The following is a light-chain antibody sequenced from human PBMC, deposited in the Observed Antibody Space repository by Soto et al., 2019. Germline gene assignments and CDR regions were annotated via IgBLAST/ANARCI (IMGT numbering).Light chain of an antibody. CDR2: RNN. Sequence: QPVLTQPPSVSGTPGQRVTISCSGSSSNIGTNSVYWYQHLPGTAPKLLSYRNNQRPSGVPDRFSGSMSGTSASLAISGLRSDDEADYYCAAWDDSLSVVVFGGGTQLTVL. J-gene: IGLJ3*02. V-gene: IGLV1-47*01. CDR3: AAWDDSLSVVV. CDR1: SSNIGTNS.